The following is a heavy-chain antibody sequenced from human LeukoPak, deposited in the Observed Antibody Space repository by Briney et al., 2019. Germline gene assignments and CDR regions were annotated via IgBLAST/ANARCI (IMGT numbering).Heavy chain of an antibody. J-gene: IGHJ6*04. Sequence: GGSLRLYCAASGFTFSSYAMSWVRQAPGKGLEWVSAISGSGGSTYYADSVKGRFTISRDNSKNTLYLQMNNLRAEDTAVYYCAKTLAYCAGDCYAYYYYGMDVWGKGTTVTVSS. CDR1: GFTFSSYA. V-gene: IGHV3-23*01. D-gene: IGHD2-21*02. CDR2: ISGSGGST. CDR3: AKTLAYCAGDCYAYYYYGMDV.